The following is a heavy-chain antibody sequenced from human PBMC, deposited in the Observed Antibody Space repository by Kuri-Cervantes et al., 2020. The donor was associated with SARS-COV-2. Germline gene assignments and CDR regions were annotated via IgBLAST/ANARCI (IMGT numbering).Heavy chain of an antibody. CDR1: GFTFSSYW. Sequence: GESLKISCAASGFTFSSYWMHWVRQAPGKGLEWVSAISGSGGSTYYADSVKGRFTTSRDNSKNTLYLQMNSLRAEDTAVYYCAKEGYYYDSSGYYLFDYWGQGTLVTVSS. J-gene: IGHJ4*02. V-gene: IGHV3-23*01. D-gene: IGHD3-22*01. CDR2: ISGSGGST. CDR3: AKEGYYYDSSGYYLFDY.